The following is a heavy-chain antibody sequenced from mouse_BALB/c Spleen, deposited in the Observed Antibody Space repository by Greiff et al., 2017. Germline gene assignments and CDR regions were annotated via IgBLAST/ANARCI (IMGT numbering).Heavy chain of an antibody. Sequence: ELVKPGASVKLSCKASGYTFTSYWINWIKQRPGQGLEWIGRIAPGSGSTYYNEMFKGKATLTVDTSSSTAYIQLSSLSSEDSAVYFCARVEDYYYAMDYWGQGTSVTVSS. D-gene: IGHD2-4*01. CDR1: GYTFTSYW. CDR3: ARVEDYYYAMDY. V-gene: IGHV1S41*01. J-gene: IGHJ4*01. CDR2: IAPGSGST.